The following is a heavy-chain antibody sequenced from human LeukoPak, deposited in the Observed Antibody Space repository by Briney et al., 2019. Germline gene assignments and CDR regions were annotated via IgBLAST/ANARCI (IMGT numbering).Heavy chain of an antibody. D-gene: IGHD1-20*01. CDR1: GFIFKKCW. CDR2: IKEDGSET. V-gene: IGHV3-7*01. Sequence: GGSLRLSCAASGFIFKKCWMNWVRQVPGKGLECLANIKEDGSETYYADSVKGRFTISRDNPKNLLYLQMNSLRAEDTAVYYCARGITGTRYDYWGQGTLVTVSS. J-gene: IGHJ4*02. CDR3: ARGITGTRYDY.